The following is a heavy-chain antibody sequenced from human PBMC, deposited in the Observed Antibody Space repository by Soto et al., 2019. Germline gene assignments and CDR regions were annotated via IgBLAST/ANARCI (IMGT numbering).Heavy chain of an antibody. CDR2: ISWNSGRV. D-gene: IGHD4-17*01. V-gene: IGHV3-9*01. Sequence: GGSLRLSCAASGFTFNDYAMHWVRQAPGKGLEWVSGISWNSGRVAYADSVRGRFTISRDNAKNSLYLQMNSLRPEDTALFYCAKDRGDYRDFSLLFDYWGQGSLVTVSS. CDR1: GFTFNDYA. CDR3: AKDRGDYRDFSLLFDY. J-gene: IGHJ4*02.